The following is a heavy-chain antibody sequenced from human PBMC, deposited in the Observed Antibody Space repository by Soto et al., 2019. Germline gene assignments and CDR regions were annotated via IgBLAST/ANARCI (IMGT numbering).Heavy chain of an antibody. D-gene: IGHD3-22*01. V-gene: IGHV4-34*01. CDR1: GGSFSGYY. CDR3: ARDFFDSSDYTTNWFDP. Sequence: PSETLSLTCAVYGGSFSGYYWSWIRQPPGKGLEWIGSIYHTGNAYYNPSLKSRVTISVDTSKNQFSLKLTSVTAADAALYYCARDFFDSSDYTTNWFDPWGQGTLVTVSS. CDR2: IYHTGNA. J-gene: IGHJ5*02.